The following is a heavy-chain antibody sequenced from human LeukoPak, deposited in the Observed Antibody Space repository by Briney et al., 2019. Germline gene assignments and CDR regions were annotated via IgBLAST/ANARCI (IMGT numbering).Heavy chain of an antibody. J-gene: IGHJ4*02. CDR3: ARGETTSGMSAGY. CDR2: INQDGSEK. CDR1: GFTFSSYW. V-gene: IGHV3-7*01. Sequence: SGGSLRLSCAASGFTFSSYWMSWVRQAPGKGLEWVVNINQDGSEKYYVDSVKGRFTISRDNAKNSLSLQMNSLRAEDTAVYYCARGETTSGMSAGYWGQGTLVTVSS. D-gene: IGHD1-1*01.